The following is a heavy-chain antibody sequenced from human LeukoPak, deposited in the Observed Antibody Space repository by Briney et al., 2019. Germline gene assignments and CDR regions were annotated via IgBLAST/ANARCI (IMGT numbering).Heavy chain of an antibody. J-gene: IGHJ6*04. D-gene: IGHD2-2*01. V-gene: IGHV3-23*01. CDR3: ARPGYCSSTSCYYYYYGMDV. CDR1: GFTFSSYA. Sequence: GGSLRLSCAASGFTFSSYAMSWVRQAPGKGLEWVSAISGSGGSTYYADSVKGRFTISRDNSKNTLYLQMNSLRAEDTAVYYCARPGYCSSTSCYYYYYGMDVWGKGTTVTVSS. CDR2: ISGSGGST.